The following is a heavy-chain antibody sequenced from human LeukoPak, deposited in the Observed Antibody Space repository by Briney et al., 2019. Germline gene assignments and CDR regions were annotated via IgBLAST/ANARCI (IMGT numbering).Heavy chain of an antibody. CDR2: ISAYNGNT. Sequence: ASVKVSCKASGYTFTSYGISWVRQAPGQGLEWMGWISAYNGNTNYAQKLQGRVTMTTDTSTSTAYMELRSLRSDDTAVYYCATTAVNIVPDAKFPYGPWGQGTLVTVSS. CDR1: GYTFTSYG. D-gene: IGHD2-2*01. J-gene: IGHJ5*02. CDR3: ATTAVNIVPDAKFPYGP. V-gene: IGHV1-18*01.